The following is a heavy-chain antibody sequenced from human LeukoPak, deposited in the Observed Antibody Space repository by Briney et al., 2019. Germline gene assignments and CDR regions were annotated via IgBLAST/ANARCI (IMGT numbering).Heavy chain of an antibody. J-gene: IGHJ4*02. CDR3: ARVRLNSSGWYKGGIDY. Sequence: ASVKVSCKASGYTFTGYYMNWVRQAAGQGLEWMGGINPNSGGTNYAQKFQGRVTMTRDTSISTAYMALSRLRSDDTAVYYCARVRLNSSGWYKGGIDYWGQGTLVTVSS. V-gene: IGHV1-2*02. D-gene: IGHD6-19*01. CDR2: INPNSGGT. CDR1: GYTFTGYY.